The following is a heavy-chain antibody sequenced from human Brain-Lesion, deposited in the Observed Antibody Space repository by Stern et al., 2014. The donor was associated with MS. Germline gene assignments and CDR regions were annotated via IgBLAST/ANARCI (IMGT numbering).Heavy chain of an antibody. CDR3: ARLTGVVDY. CDR2: MYYSGGT. Sequence: LVESGSGLVKPSETLSLTCTVSGGSISRSTYYWGWIRQPPGEGLEWIGSMYYSGGTFYNPSVKSRVIISVDTSKNQFSLKLSSVTAADTAVYYCARLTGVVDYWGQGTLVTVSS. V-gene: IGHV4-39*01. D-gene: IGHD7-27*01. CDR1: GGSISRSTYY. J-gene: IGHJ4*02.